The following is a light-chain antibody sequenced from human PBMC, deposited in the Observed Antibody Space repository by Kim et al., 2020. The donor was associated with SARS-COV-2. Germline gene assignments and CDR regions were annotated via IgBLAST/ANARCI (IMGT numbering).Light chain of an antibody. CDR1: SSNIGEGYY. V-gene: IGLV1-40*01. Sequence: QSVTISCTGNSSNIGEGYYVHWYQHLPGTAPKFLIYSNNNRPSGVPDRFSVSRTGTSASLAITGLQAEDEAVYYCQSYDSRRGSYVYGPGTKVTVL. CDR2: SNN. CDR3: QSYDSRRGSYV. J-gene: IGLJ1*01.